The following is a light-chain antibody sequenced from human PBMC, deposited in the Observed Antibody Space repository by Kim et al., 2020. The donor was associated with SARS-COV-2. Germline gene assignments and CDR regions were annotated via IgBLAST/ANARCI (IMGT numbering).Light chain of an antibody. CDR1: SNDIGNQG. CDR2: ANN. J-gene: IGLJ3*02. Sequence: QAGLTQPPSVSKGLRQTATLTCTGNSNDIGNQGAAWLQQHQGHPPKLLSYANNNRPSGISERFSASRSGNTASLTITGLQPEDEADYYSSTWDSSLSAWVFGGGTQLTVL. V-gene: IGLV10-54*01. CDR3: STWDSSLSAWV.